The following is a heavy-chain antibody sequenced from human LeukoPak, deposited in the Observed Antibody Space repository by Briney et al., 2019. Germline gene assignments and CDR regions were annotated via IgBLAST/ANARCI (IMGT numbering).Heavy chain of an antibody. CDR2: INTNTGNP. CDR1: GYTFTSYA. CDR3: ARDWEDIVVVPAAPVPYYMDV. J-gene: IGHJ6*03. Sequence: ASVKVSCKASGYTFTSYAMNWVRQAPGQGLEWMGWINTNTGNPTYAQGFTGRFVFSLDTSVSTAYLQISSLKAEDTAVYYCARDWEDIVVVPAAPVPYYMDVWGKGTTVTVSS. V-gene: IGHV7-4-1*02. D-gene: IGHD2-2*01.